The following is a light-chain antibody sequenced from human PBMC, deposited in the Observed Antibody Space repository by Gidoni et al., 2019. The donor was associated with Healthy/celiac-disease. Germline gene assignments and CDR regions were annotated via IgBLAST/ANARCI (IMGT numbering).Light chain of an antibody. CDR1: QSVSSSY. J-gene: IGKJ2*01. CDR2: GAS. Sequence: EIVLTLSPGTLSLSPGERATLSRRASQSVSSSYLARSQQKPGQAPRLLMYGASSRATGIPERCSGSGSGTDFTLTISRLEPEDVAVYYCQQYGSSPRYTFGQGTKLEIK. V-gene: IGKV3-20*01. CDR3: QQYGSSPRYT.